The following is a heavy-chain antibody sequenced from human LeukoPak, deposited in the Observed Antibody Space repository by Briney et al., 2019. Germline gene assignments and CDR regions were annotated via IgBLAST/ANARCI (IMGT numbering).Heavy chain of an antibody. Sequence: GGSLRLSCAASGFTFSSYAMSWVRQAPAKGLEWVSAISGSGGSTYYADSVKGRFTISRDNSKNTLYLQMNSLRAEDTAVYYCAKSPGYYDSSGSFIDYWGQGTLVTVSS. D-gene: IGHD3-22*01. CDR3: AKSPGYYDSSGSFIDY. CDR2: ISGSGGST. CDR1: GFTFSSYA. V-gene: IGHV3-23*01. J-gene: IGHJ4*02.